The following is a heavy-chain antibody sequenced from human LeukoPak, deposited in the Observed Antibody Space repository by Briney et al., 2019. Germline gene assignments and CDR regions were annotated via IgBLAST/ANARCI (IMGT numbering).Heavy chain of an antibody. CDR1: GFTFSTYG. CDR2: VVGDGSKA. Sequence: GRSLRLSCAASGFTFSTYGMRWVSQAPGKGMEWVAVVVGDGSKAHCADSVRGRFTVSRDNSKNTLYLQMNSLRAEDTAVYYCARDSIPGDNSLDFWGRGTLVTVSS. J-gene: IGHJ4*02. V-gene: IGHV3-33*05. D-gene: IGHD4-23*01. CDR3: ARDSIPGDNSLDF.